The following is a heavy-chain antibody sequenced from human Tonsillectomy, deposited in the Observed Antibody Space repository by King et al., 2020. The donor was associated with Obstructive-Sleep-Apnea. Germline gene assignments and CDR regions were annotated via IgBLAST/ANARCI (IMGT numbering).Heavy chain of an antibody. D-gene: IGHD5-18*01. Sequence: VQLVESGGGLVKPGGSLRLYCVASGIPFKDYYMSWIRQAPGKGLEWVSYISGSGTTIYYADSVKGRFTISRDNDTLYLQMNSLRAEDTAVYFCAPHDNYGYFDYWGQGTLVTVSS. CDR3: APHDNYGYFDY. J-gene: IGHJ4*02. V-gene: IGHV3-11*01. CDR1: GIPFKDYY. CDR2: ISGSGTTI.